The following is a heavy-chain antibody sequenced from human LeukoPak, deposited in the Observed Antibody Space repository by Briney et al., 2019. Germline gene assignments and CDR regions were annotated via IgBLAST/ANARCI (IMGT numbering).Heavy chain of an antibody. Sequence: PVASVKVSCKASGYTFTSYYMHWVRQAPGQGLEWMGIINPSVGSTSYAQKFQGRVTMTRDTSTSTVYMELSSLRSEDTAVYYCAREYYDYVWGSYPPHFDAFDIWGQGTMVTVSS. CDR3: AREYYDYVWGSYPPHFDAFDI. CDR1: GYTFTSYY. D-gene: IGHD3-16*02. J-gene: IGHJ3*02. CDR2: INPSVGST. V-gene: IGHV1-46*01.